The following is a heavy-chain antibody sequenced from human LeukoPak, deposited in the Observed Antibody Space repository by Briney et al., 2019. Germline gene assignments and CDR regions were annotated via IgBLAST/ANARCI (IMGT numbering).Heavy chain of an antibody. CDR1: GFTVSSNY. CDR3: ARDLSDSSSWYWFDP. V-gene: IGHV3-53*01. D-gene: IGHD6-13*01. J-gene: IGHJ5*02. CDR2: IYSGGST. Sequence: GGSLRLSCAASGFTVSSNYTSWVRQAPGKGLEWVSVIYSGGSTYYADSVKGRFTISRDNSKNTLYLQMNSLRAEDTAVYYCARDLSDSSSWYWFDPWGQGTLVTVSS.